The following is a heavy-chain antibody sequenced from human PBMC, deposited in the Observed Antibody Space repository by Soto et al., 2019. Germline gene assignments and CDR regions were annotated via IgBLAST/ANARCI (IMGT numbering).Heavy chain of an antibody. J-gene: IGHJ4*02. CDR2: ISAYNGNT. Sequence: GASVKVSCKASGYTLASYGSSWVRQAPGQGLEWMGWISAYNGNTNYAQKFQGRVTITRDTSASTAYMELSSLRSEDTAVYYCARGGGRFGELYYFDYWGQGTLVTVSS. V-gene: IGHV1-18*01. CDR1: GYTLASYG. CDR3: ARGGGRFGELYYFDY. D-gene: IGHD3-10*01.